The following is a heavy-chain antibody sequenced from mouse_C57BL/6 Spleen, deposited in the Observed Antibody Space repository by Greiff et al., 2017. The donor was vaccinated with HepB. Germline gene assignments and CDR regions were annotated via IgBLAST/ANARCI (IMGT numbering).Heavy chain of an antibody. V-gene: IGHV5-4*01. CDR3: ARDLYAMDY. CDR1: GFTFSSYA. J-gene: IGHJ4*01. CDR2: ISDGGSYT. Sequence: DVKLQESGGGLVKPGGSLKLSCAASGFTFSSYAMSWVRQTPEKRLEWVATISDGGSYTYYPDNVKGRFTISRDNAKNNLYLQMSHLKSEDTAMYYCARDLYAMDYWGQGTSVTVSS.